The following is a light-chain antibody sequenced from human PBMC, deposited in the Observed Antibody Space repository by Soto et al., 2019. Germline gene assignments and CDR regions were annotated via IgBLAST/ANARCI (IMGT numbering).Light chain of an antibody. V-gene: IGLV4-69*02. CDR1: SGHSNYA. CDR2: LNSDGSH. CDR3: QTWGTGIRGV. Sequence: QSVLTQSPSASASLGASVKLTCTLSSGHSNYAIAWHQQQPERGPRFLMKLNSDGSHSKGDGIPDRFSGSSSGAKRFLIISRLQSEDEADYYCQTWGTGIRGVFGGGTKLTVL. J-gene: IGLJ3*02.